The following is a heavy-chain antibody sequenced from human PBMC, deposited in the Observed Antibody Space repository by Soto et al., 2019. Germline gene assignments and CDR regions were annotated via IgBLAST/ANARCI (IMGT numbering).Heavy chain of an antibody. D-gene: IGHD1-1*01. V-gene: IGHV1-69*13. J-gene: IGHJ6*02. Sequence: SVKVSCKSSGGTFSSHSINWVRQAPGRGLEWMGGIIPIFGPANFAKNFQGRVTITADESTTTAYMELSSLTSEDTAVYYCATGSFTSTGGRIGYHYNAMDVWGQGTTVTVSS. CDR3: ATGSFTSTGGRIGYHYNAMDV. CDR2: IIPIFGPA. CDR1: GGTFSSHS.